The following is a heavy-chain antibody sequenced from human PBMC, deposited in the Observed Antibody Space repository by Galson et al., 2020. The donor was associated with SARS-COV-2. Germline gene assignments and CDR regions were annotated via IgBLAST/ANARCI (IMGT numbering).Heavy chain of an antibody. D-gene: IGHD6-13*01. CDR2: INPNSGGP. Sequence: ASVKVSCKASGYTFTGYYMHWVRQAPGQGLAWMGWINPNSGGPNYAQKFQGRVTMTRETSISTAYMELSRLRSDDTAVYYCARDELQQPGLVADYWGQGTLVTVSS. V-gene: IGHV1-2*02. CDR1: GYTFTGYY. J-gene: IGHJ4*02. CDR3: ARDELQQPGLVADY.